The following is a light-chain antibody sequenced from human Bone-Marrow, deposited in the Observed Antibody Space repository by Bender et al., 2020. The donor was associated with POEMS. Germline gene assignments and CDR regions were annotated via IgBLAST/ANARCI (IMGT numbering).Light chain of an antibody. CDR1: SSDVGGYKY. CDR3: SSYTTSSLWM. V-gene: IGLV2-14*03. J-gene: IGLJ3*02. Sequence: QSALTQPASVSGSPGQSIAISCTGTSSDVGGYKYVSWYQQHPGKAPKLMIYDGSNRPSGVSNRFFGSKSGNTASLTISGLQGEDEADYFCSSYTTSSLWMFGRGTKVTVL. CDR2: DGS.